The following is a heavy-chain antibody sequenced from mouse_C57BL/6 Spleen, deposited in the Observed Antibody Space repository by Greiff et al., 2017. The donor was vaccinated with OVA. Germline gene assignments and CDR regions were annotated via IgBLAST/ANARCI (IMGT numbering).Heavy chain of an antibody. D-gene: IGHD2-4*01. CDR3: ARRGDYPGYFDV. J-gene: IGHJ1*03. V-gene: IGHV1-82*01. CDR2: IYPGDGDT. Sequence: QVQLKQSGPELVKPGASVKISCKASGYAFSSSWMNWVKQRPGKGLEWIGRIYPGDGDTNYNGKFKGKATLTADKSSSTAYMQLSSLTSEDSAVYFCARRGDYPGYFDVWGTGTTVTVSS. CDR1: GYAFSSSW.